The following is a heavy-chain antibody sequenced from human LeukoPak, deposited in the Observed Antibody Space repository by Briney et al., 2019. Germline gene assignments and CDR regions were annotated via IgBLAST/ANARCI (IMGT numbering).Heavy chain of an antibody. CDR3: ARSGVAATPRISDC. D-gene: IGHD2-2*02. V-gene: IGHV3-23*01. Sequence: GGSLRLSCAASGFPLTNYAISWVRQAPGKGLEWVSAISASGSTYYADSVKGHFTISSDNSRNTLYLQMNSLRAEDTAVYYCARSGVAATPRISDCWGRGTLVTVSS. J-gene: IGHJ4*02. CDR1: GFPLTNYA. CDR2: ISASGST.